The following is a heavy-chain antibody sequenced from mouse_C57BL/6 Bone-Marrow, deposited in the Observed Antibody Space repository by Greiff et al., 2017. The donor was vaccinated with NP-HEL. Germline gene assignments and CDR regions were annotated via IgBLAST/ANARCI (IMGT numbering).Heavy chain of an antibody. CDR2: IDPSDSYT. D-gene: IGHD1-1*01. J-gene: IGHJ2*01. CDR1: GYTFTSYW. CDR3: ARYSSSPLYFDY. V-gene: IGHV1-50*01. Sequence: QVQLKQPGAELVKPGASVKLSCKASGYTFTSYWMQWVKQRPGQGLEWIGEIDPSDSYTNYNQKFKGKATLTVDTSSSTAYMQLSSLTSEDSAVYYGARYSSSPLYFDYWGQGTTLTVSS.